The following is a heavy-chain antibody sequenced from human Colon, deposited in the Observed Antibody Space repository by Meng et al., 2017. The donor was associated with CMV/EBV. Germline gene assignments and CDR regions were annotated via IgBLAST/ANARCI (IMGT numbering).Heavy chain of an antibody. CDR2: ISPYSGGT. J-gene: IGHJ4*02. Sequence: GSYIHWVRQAPGQGLGWMGWISPYSGGTAYAQQFQGRVTLTRDTSISTAYMELSSLRSDDTAVYYCARVGDYYDSGGYVYDGACDYWGQGTLVTVSS. V-gene: IGHV1-2*02. CDR3: ARVGDYYDSGGYVYDGACDY. D-gene: IGHD3-22*01. CDR1: GSY.